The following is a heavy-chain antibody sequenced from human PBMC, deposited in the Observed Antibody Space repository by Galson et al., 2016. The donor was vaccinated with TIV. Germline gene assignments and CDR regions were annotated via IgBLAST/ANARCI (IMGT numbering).Heavy chain of an antibody. CDR3: VRDLEERYRDSRGGFYGLDV. D-gene: IGHD3-16*02. J-gene: IGHJ6*02. V-gene: IGHV3-23*01. CDR1: GFTFRSFA. CDR2: ISNGRT. Sequence: SLRLSCAASGFTFRSFAMTWVRQAPGMAPEWVATISNGRTYYVDSVKGRFTVSRDNPGNTVFLQMNSLRAGDTATYYCVRDLEERYRDSRGGFYGLDVWGHGTTVIVSS.